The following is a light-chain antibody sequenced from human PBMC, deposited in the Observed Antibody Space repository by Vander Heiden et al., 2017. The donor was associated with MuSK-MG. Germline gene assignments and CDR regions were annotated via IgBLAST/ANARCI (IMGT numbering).Light chain of an antibody. CDR2: YDT. Sequence: SYVLTQPPSVSVAPGQTANIPCGGSDIAGERVHWYQQRPGQAPVLVIYYDTDRPSGVPERFSGSNSGNTATLTITGVEAGDEADYYCQVWNMATNRGVFGGGTRLT. V-gene: IGLV3-21*04. CDR3: QVWNMATNRGV. J-gene: IGLJ3*02. CDR1: DIAGER.